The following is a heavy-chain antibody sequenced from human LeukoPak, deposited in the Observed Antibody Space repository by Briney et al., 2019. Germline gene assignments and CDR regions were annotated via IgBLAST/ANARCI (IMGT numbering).Heavy chain of an antibody. D-gene: IGHD4-17*01. Sequence: ASVKVSCKASGYTFTTYNINWVRQAPGQGLEWMGWISGYNGNTNYAQKLQGRVTMTTDTSTSTAYMELRSLRSDDTAVYYCARDRIFDYGDSPRFDPWGQGTLVTVSS. CDR1: GYTFTTYN. CDR2: ISGYNGNT. J-gene: IGHJ5*02. V-gene: IGHV1-18*01. CDR3: ARDRIFDYGDSPRFDP.